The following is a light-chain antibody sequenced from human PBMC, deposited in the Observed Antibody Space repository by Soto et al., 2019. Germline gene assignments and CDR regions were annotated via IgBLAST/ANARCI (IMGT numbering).Light chain of an antibody. Sequence: DIQMTQSPSSLSASVGDRVTITCRASQSINTYLNWYQQKPGKAPKLIIYTASSWPSGLPSRLGGCGSGTDFTLTISSLQPEDFATYYCQQSYSAPLTFGGGTKVQIK. V-gene: IGKV1-39*01. CDR2: TAS. J-gene: IGKJ4*01. CDR1: QSINTY. CDR3: QQSYSAPLT.